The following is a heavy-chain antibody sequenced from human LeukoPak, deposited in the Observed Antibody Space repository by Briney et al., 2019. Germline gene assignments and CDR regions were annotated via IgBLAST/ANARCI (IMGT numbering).Heavy chain of an antibody. CDR2: INHSGST. D-gene: IGHD2-2*01. J-gene: IGHJ6*04. Sequence: PSETLSLTCAVYGGSFSGYYWSWIRQPPGKGLEWIGEINHSGSTNYNPSLKSRVTISVDTSKNQFSLKLSSVTAADTAVYYCARSAVVPAAIPREYYYYGKDVWGKGTTVTVSS. CDR1: GGSFSGYY. V-gene: IGHV4-34*01. CDR3: ARSAVVPAAIPREYYYYGKDV.